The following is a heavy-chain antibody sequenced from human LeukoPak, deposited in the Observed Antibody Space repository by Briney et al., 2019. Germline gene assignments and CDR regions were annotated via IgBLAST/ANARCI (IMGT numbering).Heavy chain of an antibody. V-gene: IGHV3-23*01. CDR2: ISGSGGST. CDR3: AKIRDIVVVVAATPLNDY. D-gene: IGHD2-15*01. Sequence: GGSLRLSCAASGFTFSSYAMSWVRQAPGKGLEWVSAISGSGGSTYYADSVKGRFTISRDNSKNTLYLQMNSLRVEDTAVYYCAKIRDIVVVVAATPLNDYWGQGTLVTVSS. CDR1: GFTFSSYA. J-gene: IGHJ4*02.